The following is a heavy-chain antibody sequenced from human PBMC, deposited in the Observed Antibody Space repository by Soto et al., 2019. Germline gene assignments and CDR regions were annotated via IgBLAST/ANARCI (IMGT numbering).Heavy chain of an antibody. J-gene: IGHJ6*02. CDR3: AKVFRYYYYGMDV. CDR2: ISDSGDST. Sequence: GGSLRLSCAAPGFTFSSSALTWVRQAPGKGLEWVSAISDSGDSTYYADSVKGRFTISRDNSKNTLYLQMNSLRAEDTALYYCAKVFRYYYYGMDVWGRGTTVTVSS. V-gene: IGHV3-23*01. CDR1: GFTFSSSA.